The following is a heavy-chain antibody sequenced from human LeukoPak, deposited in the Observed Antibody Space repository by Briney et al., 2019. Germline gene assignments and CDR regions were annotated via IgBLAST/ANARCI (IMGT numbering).Heavy chain of an antibody. J-gene: IGHJ4*02. CDR3: ARDDGSWYRENY. D-gene: IGHD6-13*01. Sequence: GASVKVSCKASGGTFSSYAISWVRQAPGQGLEWMGGIIPIFGTANYAQKFQGRVTITTDESTSTAYMELGSLRSDDTAVYYCARDDGSWYRENYWGQGTLVTVSS. CDR2: IIPIFGTA. V-gene: IGHV1-69*05. CDR1: GGTFSSYA.